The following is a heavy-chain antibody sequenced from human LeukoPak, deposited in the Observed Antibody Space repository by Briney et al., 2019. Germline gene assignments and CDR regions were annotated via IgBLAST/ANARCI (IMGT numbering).Heavy chain of an antibody. V-gene: IGHV3-7*03. Sequence: GGSLRLSCAASGFTFSSYAMSWVRQAPGKGLYWVANIKQDGSERFYVDSVKGRFTISRDNTQSSLYLQMNSLRPEDTAVYYCARGFDYWGQGILVTVSS. CDR1: GFTFSSYA. J-gene: IGHJ4*02. CDR3: ARGFDY. CDR2: IKQDGSER.